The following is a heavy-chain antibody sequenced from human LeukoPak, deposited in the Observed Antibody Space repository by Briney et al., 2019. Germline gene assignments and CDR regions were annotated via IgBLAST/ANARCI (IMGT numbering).Heavy chain of an antibody. CDR1: GFTFDDYG. CDR3: ARGGWFGELLFDY. Sequence: PGGSLRLSCAASGFTFDDYGMSWVRQAPGKGLELVSGMYWNCCSTGYADSVKGRFTISRDNAKNSLYLQMNSLRAEDTALYYCARGGWFGELLFDYWGQGTLVTVSS. CDR2: MYWNCCST. D-gene: IGHD3-10*01. J-gene: IGHJ4*02. V-gene: IGHV3-20*04.